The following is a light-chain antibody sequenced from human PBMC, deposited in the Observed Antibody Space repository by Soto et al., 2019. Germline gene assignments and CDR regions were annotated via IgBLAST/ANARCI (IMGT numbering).Light chain of an antibody. CDR3: QQSYTSPYS. V-gene: IGKV1-39*01. CDR1: QSITTY. Sequence: DIQMTQSPSSLSASVGDRVTITCRASQSITTYLNWYQQKPGKAPNLLIYAASSLQTGIPSRFSGGGSGTDFTLTITSLQPEDFATYFCQQSYTSPYSFGQGTKVEI. CDR2: AAS. J-gene: IGKJ2*03.